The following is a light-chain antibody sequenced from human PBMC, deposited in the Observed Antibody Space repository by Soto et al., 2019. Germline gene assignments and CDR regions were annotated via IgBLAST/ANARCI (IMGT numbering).Light chain of an antibody. CDR3: QQHHEYAAWT. J-gene: IGKJ1*01. Sequence: DIQMTQSPSTLSASVGDRVTITCRASQSVSIWLAWYQQKPGKAPDLLIYKASSLQSGVPSRFSGSGSGTEFTLPIDSLQPEDFATYFCQQHHEYAAWTFGQGTKVESK. V-gene: IGKV1-5*03. CDR1: QSVSIW. CDR2: KAS.